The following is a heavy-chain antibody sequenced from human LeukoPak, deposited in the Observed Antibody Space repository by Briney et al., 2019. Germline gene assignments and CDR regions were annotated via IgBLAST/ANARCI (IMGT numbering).Heavy chain of an antibody. CDR1: GGSISSYY. V-gene: IGHV4-59*08. Sequence: SETLSLTCTVSGGSISSYYWSWIRQPPGKGLEWIGYIYYSGSTNYNPSLKSRVTISVDTSKNQFSLKLSSMTAADTAVYYCARHGYDYVWGSYRYYFDYWGQGTLVTVSS. CDR2: IYYSGST. J-gene: IGHJ4*02. CDR3: ARHGYDYVWGSYRYYFDY. D-gene: IGHD3-16*02.